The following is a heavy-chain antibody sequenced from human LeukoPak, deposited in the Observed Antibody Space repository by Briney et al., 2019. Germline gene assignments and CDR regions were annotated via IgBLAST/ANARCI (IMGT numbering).Heavy chain of an antibody. D-gene: IGHD5-18*01. CDR3: AKGTMSRDFYGYSY. CDR1: GFTFSSYA. Sequence: PGGSLRLSCAASGFTFSSYAMSWVRQAPGKGLEWVSAISGSGGSTYYADSVKGRFTISRDNSKNTLYLQMNSLRAEDTAVYYCAKGTMSRDFYGYSYWGQGTLVTVSS. V-gene: IGHV3-23*01. CDR2: ISGSGGST. J-gene: IGHJ4*02.